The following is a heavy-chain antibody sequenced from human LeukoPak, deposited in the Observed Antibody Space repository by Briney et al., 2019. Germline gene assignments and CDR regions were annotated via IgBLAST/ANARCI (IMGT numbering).Heavy chain of an antibody. J-gene: IGHJ6*02. V-gene: IGHV3-15*07. CDR1: GFTFSNAW. Sequence: GGSLRLSCVASGFTFSNAWLNWVRQAPGKGLEWVGRIKSKTDGGTTDYAAPVKGRFTMSRDDSKNTLYLQMNSLRAEDTAIYYCAKSFTGYYGMDVWGQGTTVTVSS. CDR3: AKSFTGYYGMDV. CDR2: IKSKTDGGTT.